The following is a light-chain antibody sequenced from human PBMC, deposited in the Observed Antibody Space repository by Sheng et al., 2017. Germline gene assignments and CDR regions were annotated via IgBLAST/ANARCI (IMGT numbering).Light chain of an antibody. CDR1: QSVLYSSNNKNY. V-gene: IGKV4-1*01. Sequence: DIVMTQSPDSLAVSLGERATINCKSSQSVLYSSNNKNYLAWYQQKPGQPPKLLIYWASTRESGVPDRFSGSGSGTDFTLTISSLQTEDVAVYYCQQYYTPPCTFGQGTKVEI. J-gene: IGKJ1*01. CDR3: QQYYTPPCT. CDR2: WAS.